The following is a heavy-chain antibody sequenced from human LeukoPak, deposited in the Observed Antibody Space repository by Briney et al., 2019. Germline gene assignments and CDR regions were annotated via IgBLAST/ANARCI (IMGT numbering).Heavy chain of an antibody. J-gene: IGHJ3*01. CDR2: INRYGSST. CDR3: ARVTSVFDL. Sequence: PGGSLKLSCAASGFTFSSYWMHWVRQAPGKGLEWVARINRYGSSTDYPHSVKGRFTISRDNARNTLYMEMNSLRAEDTAVYYCARVTSVFDLSGQGTMVTASS. V-gene: IGHV3-74*01. CDR1: GFTFSSYW.